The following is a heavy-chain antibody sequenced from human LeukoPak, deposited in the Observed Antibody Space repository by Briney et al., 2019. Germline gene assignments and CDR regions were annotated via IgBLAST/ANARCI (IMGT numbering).Heavy chain of an antibody. D-gene: IGHD4-17*01. V-gene: IGHV3-30-3*01. CDR1: GFTFSSYA. CDR2: ISYDGSNK. J-gene: IGHJ3*02. Sequence: GGSLRLSCAASGFTFSSYAMHWVRQAPGKGLEWVAVISYDGSNKYYADSVKGRFTISRDNAKNSLYLQMNSLRAEDTSVYYCAAWSDYVAFDIWGQGTMVTVSS. CDR3: AAWSDYVAFDI.